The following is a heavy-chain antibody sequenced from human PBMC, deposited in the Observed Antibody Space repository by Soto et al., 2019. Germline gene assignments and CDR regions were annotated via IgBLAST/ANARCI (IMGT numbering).Heavy chain of an antibody. CDR2: INAGNGNT. J-gene: IGHJ4*02. V-gene: IGHV1-3*01. D-gene: IGHD3-22*01. CDR1: GYTFTSYA. Sequence: ASVKVSCKASGYTFTSYAMHWVRQAPGQRLEWMGWINAGNGNTKYSQKFQGRVTITRDTSTSTAYMELSSLRSEDTAVYYCARDGYYYDSSGYSTGFDYWGQGTLVTVSS. CDR3: ARDGYYYDSSGYSTGFDY.